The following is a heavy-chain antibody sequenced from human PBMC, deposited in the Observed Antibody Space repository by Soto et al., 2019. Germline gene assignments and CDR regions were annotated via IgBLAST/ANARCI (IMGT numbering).Heavy chain of an antibody. J-gene: IGHJ5*02. CDR1: GGSISSSNYH. CDR3: ARQSLGVTTALMGP. D-gene: IGHD1-1*01. Sequence: PSETLSLTCTVSGGSISSSNYHWAWVRQPPGKGLEWIGSIFSSGNTYYNPSLKSRVTISVGTPENQFSLRLTSVTAADTAVYYCARQSLGVTTALMGPWGRGTLVTVAS. V-gene: IGHV4-39*01. CDR2: IFSSGNT.